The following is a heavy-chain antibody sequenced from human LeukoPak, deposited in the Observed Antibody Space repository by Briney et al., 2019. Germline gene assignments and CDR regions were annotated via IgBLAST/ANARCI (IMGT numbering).Heavy chain of an antibody. D-gene: IGHD6-6*01. CDR2: INPNGGST. Sequence: ASVKVSCKASGYTFTSYYMHWVRQAPGQGLDWMGIINPNGGSTTHAQKFQDRVTKIRGPSTSTVFMEMNSLRTEDPAGEYCSRFPKERSSSFDLWGQGTLVTVSS. V-gene: IGHV1-46*01. J-gene: IGHJ4*02. CDR3: SRFPKERSSSFDL. CDR1: GYTFTSYY.